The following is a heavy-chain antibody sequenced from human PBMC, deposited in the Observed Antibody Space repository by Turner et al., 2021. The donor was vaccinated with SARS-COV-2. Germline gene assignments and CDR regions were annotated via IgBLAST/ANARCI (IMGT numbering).Heavy chain of an antibody. CDR3: ACGYYSRGDY. V-gene: IGHV4-39*01. CDR1: GGSISSTSYY. J-gene: IGHJ4*02. CDR2: IYYSGST. D-gene: IGHD3-3*01. Sequence: QLQLQESGPGLVKPSETLSLTCTVSGGSISSTSYYWGWIRQPPGKGLECIGSIYYSGSTYYNPSLKSRVTISADTTKNQFSLKLSSVTAADTAVYYCACGYYSRGDYWGQGTLVTVSS.